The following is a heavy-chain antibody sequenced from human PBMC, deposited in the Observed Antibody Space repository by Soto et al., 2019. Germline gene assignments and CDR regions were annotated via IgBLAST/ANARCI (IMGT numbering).Heavy chain of an antibody. J-gene: IGHJ6*02. CDR1: GFTFSSYA. CDR2: ISGSGGST. CDR3: APRQHSSGTYGRDV. V-gene: IGHV3-23*01. Sequence: HPGGSLRLSCAASGFTFSSYAVSWVRQALGKGLEWVSTISGSGGSTYYADSVKGRFTISRDNSKNTLYLQMNSLRAEDTAVYYCAPRQHSSGTYGRDVWGQGGTVTV. D-gene: IGHD6-25*01.